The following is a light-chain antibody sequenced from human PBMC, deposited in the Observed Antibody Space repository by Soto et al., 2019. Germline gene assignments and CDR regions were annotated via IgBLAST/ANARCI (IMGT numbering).Light chain of an antibody. V-gene: IGKV3-15*01. J-gene: IGKJ1*01. CDR1: QSVSSK. CDR2: GAS. Sequence: EIVLTQSPGTLSLSPGERATLPCRASQSVSSKLAWYQQKPGQAPRLLIYGASTRATGIPARFSGSGSGTEFTLIISSLQSEDSAVYYCQQYNSWLWTFGQGTKVDIK. CDR3: QQYNSWLWT.